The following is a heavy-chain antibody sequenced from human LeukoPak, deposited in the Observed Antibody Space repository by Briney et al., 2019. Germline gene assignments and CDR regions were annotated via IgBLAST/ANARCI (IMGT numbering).Heavy chain of an antibody. CDR3: ARESGTSAVH. CDR1: GGSFSGYY. V-gene: IGHV4-34*01. J-gene: IGHJ4*02. Sequence: PSETLSLTCAVYGGSFSGYYWSWIRQPPGKGLEWIGEINHSGSTNYNPSLKSRVTISVDTSKNQFPLKLSSVTAADTAVYYCARESGTSAVHWGQGTLVTVSS. CDR2: INHSGST. D-gene: IGHD2-2*01.